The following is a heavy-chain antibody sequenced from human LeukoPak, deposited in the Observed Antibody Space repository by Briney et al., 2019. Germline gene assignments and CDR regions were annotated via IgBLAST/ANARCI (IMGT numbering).Heavy chain of an antibody. D-gene: IGHD3-22*01. J-gene: IGHJ4*02. V-gene: IGHV4-59*01. CDR1: GGSFSGYY. CDR2: ISYSGGT. CDR3: ARFKADKYDSSGYYPLDY. Sequence: SETLSLTCAVYGGSFSGYYWSWIRQSPGKRLEWVGYISYSGGTNCNPSLESRVTISIDTSKNQFSLRLSSVTAADTAVYYCARFKADKYDSSGYYPLDYGGQGPRVTVSP.